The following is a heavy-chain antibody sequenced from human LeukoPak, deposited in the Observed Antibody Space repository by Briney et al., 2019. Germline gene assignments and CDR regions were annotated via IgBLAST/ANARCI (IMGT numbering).Heavy chain of an antibody. CDR2: IYHSGST. V-gene: IGHV4-38-2*02. D-gene: IGHD3-10*01. Sequence: SETLSLTCTVSGYSISSGYYWGWIRQPPGKGLEWIGSIYHSGSTYYNPSLKSRVTISVDTSKNQFSLKLSSVTAADTAVYYCARDRLMVRGVIADYWGQGTLVTVSS. CDR3: ARDRLMVRGVIADY. J-gene: IGHJ4*02. CDR1: GYSISSGYY.